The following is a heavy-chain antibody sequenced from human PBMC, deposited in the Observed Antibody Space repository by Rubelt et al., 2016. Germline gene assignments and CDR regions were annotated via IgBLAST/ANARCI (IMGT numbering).Heavy chain of an antibody. CDR2: IWYDGSDK. Sequence: PGRSLRLSCAASGFTFSSYGLHWVRQAPGKGLEWVAVIWYDGSDKFYADSVRGRFTISRDNVRNSLYLQMTRLRAEDTAVYYCVRGYLSNAFDQWGQGSLVTASS. CDR1: GFTFSSYG. V-gene: IGHV3-33*03. D-gene: IGHD2-21*01. J-gene: IGHJ4*02. CDR3: VRGYLSNAFDQ.